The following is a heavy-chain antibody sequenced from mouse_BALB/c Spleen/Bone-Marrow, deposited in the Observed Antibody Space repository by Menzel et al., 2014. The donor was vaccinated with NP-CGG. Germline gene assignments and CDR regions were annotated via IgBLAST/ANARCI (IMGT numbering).Heavy chain of an antibody. V-gene: IGHV1-80*01. CDR3: ARGGISVDY. CDR1: GYAFSGYW. J-gene: IGHJ2*01. Sequence: QVQLKESGAELVRPGSSVKISCKASGYAFSGYWMNWVKQRPGQGLEWIGRIYPGDGDTDYNGKFKGKATLTADKSSSTAYMQLSSLTSEDSAVYFCARGGISVDYWGQGTTLTVSS. CDR2: IYPGDGDT.